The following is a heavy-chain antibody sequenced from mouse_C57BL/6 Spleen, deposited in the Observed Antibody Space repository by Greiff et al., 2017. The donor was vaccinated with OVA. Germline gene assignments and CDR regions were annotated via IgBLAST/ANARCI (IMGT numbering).Heavy chain of an antibody. CDR3: ARNTDDYPFAY. CDR1: GFSLTSYG. V-gene: IGHV2-2*01. CDR2: IWSGGST. Sequence: VQLQQSGPGLVQPSQSLSITCTVSGFSLTSYGVHWVRQSPGKGLEWLGVIWSGGSTDYNAAFISRLSISKDNSKSQVFFKMNSLQADDTAIYYCARNTDDYPFAYWGQGTLVTVSA. D-gene: IGHD2-4*01. J-gene: IGHJ3*01.